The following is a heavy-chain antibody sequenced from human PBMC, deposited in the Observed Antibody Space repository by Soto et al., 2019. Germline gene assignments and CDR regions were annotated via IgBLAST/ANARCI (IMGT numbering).Heavy chain of an antibody. CDR1: GFTFGSYA. CDR3: AKDVTLYPGIDY. D-gene: IGHD3-16*02. Sequence: GGSLRLSCAASGFTFGSYAMSWVRQAPGKGLEWVSAISGSGGSTYYADSVKGRFTISRDNSQNTLYLQMNSLRAEDTAVYYCAKDVTLYPGIDYWGQGTLVTVSS. CDR2: ISGSGGST. J-gene: IGHJ4*02. V-gene: IGHV3-23*01.